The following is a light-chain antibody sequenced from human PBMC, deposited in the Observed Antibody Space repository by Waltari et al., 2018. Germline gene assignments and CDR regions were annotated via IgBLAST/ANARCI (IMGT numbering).Light chain of an antibody. CDR1: SSDIDFYNY. CDR2: DVT. V-gene: IGLV2-14*01. J-gene: IGLJ2*01. Sequence: QSALTQPASVSGSPGQSITISCTGASSDIDFYNYVCWYQQHPGKAPKLIIYDVTNLPSGVSTRCAGSKSCTTASLTISGLRAEDEAEYYCTLKRGSNTVVFGGGTKLTVL. CDR3: TLKRGSNTVV.